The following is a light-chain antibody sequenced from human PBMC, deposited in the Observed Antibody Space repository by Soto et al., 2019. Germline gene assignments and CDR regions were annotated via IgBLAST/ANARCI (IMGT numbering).Light chain of an antibody. J-gene: IGLJ2*01. V-gene: IGLV1-47*01. CDR3: AVWDDSLSGVL. CDR2: KNN. Sequence: QSVLTQPPSASEIPGQRVTISCSGSSSNIGSNFVYWYQQLPGAAPKVVIDKNNHRPSGVPDRFSGSKSGTSASLAISGLRSEDEAYYYCAVWDDSLSGVLFGGGTKLTVL. CDR1: SSNIGSNF.